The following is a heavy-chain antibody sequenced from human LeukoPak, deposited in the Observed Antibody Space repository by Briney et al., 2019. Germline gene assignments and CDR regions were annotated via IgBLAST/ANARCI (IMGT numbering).Heavy chain of an antibody. V-gene: IGHV1-69*05. CDR1: GGTFSSYA. CDR3: ATDMVRGVNDDY. J-gene: IGHJ4*02. CDR2: IIPIFGTA. Sequence: GASVKVSCKASGGTFSSYAIRWVRQAPGQGLEWMGRIIPIFGTANYAQKFQGRVTITTDESTSTAYMELSSLRSEDTAVYYCATDMVRGVNDDYWGQGTLVTVSS. D-gene: IGHD3-10*01.